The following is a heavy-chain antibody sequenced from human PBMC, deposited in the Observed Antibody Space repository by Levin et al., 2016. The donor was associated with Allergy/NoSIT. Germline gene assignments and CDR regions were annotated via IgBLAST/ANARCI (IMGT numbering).Heavy chain of an antibody. V-gene: IGHV3-21*01. CDR2: ISSSSTYI. J-gene: IGHJ6*02. Sequence: GGSLRLSCAASGSYSVNWVRQAPGKGLEWVSSISSSSTYIYYADSVKGRFTISRDNAKNSVYLQMNSLRAEDTAVYYCARSSRIEPMGMDVWGQGTTVTVSS. CDR3: ARSSRIEPMGMDV. CDR1: GSYS. D-gene: IGHD5-18*01.